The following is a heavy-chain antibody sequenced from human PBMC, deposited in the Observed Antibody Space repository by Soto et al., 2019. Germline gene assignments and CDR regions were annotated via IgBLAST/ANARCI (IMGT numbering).Heavy chain of an antibody. Sequence: SETLSLTCTVSGGSISGSSYYWGWSRQPPGKGLEWIGSIYYRGSTYYNTSLKSRVTIFADTSKNQFSMNLSSVSAAETGVYYCARHPRYFSYYHYMDVWGKGTTVS. CDR3: ARHPRYFSYYHYMDV. CDR1: GGSISGSSYY. V-gene: IGHV4-39*01. D-gene: IGHD3-9*01. J-gene: IGHJ6*03. CDR2: IYYRGST.